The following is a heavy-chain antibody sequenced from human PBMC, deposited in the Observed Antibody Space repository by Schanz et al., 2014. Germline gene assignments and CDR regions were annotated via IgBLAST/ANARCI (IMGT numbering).Heavy chain of an antibody. D-gene: IGHD6-25*01. J-gene: IGHJ6*02. CDR3: AKVKRLIAAPSAPSFRDCYSYALDV. CDR1: GFIFSSYG. Sequence: QVQLVESGGGVVQPGRSLRLSCAASGFIFSSYGLHWVRQAPGKGLEWVAFIWYDGSNKYYADSVKGRFTISRDNSKTALYQQMNSLRADNTSMYLCAKVKRLIAAPSAPSFRDCYSYALDVWGQGTTVTVSS. V-gene: IGHV3-33*06. CDR2: IWYDGSNK.